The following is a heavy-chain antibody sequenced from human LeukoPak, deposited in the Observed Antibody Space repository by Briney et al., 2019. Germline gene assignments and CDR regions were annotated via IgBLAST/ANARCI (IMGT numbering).Heavy chain of an antibody. D-gene: IGHD5-12*01. J-gene: IGHJ4*02. Sequence: PGRSLRLSCAASGFTFSNHGMHWVRQAPGKGLEWMAVVSDDGSNKYYEDSVRGRFTISRDNSKNTLYLQMSSLRDEDTAVYYCAKPRLRGGYLFDYWGQGTLVTVSS. CDR3: AKPRLRGGYLFDY. V-gene: IGHV3-30*18. CDR1: GFTFSNHG. CDR2: VSDDGSNK.